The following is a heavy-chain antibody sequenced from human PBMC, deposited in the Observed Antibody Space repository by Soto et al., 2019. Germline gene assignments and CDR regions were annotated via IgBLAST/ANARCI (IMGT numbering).Heavy chain of an antibody. Sequence: SETLSLTCTVSGGSISSGGYYWSWIRQHPGKGLEWIGYIYYSGSTYYNPSLKSRVTISVDTSKDQFSLKLSSVTAADTALYYCAKSMGGTANGMDVWGQGTTVTVSS. D-gene: IGHD2-15*01. CDR1: GGSISSGGYY. CDR2: IYYSGST. V-gene: IGHV4-31*03. J-gene: IGHJ6*02. CDR3: AKSMGGTANGMDV.